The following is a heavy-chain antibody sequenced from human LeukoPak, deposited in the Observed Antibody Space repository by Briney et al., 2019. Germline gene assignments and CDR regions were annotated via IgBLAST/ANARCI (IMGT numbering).Heavy chain of an antibody. Sequence: GGSLRLSCAASEFTFSSYWMHWVRQAPGKGLVWVSRINSDERTTFYADSVKGRFTISRDNAKNTLYLEMNSLRAEDTAVYYCAREGYYDSSGYSIRFSYWGQGTLVTVSS. CDR3: AREGYYDSSGYSIRFSY. CDR2: INSDERTT. D-gene: IGHD3-22*01. CDR1: EFTFSSYW. V-gene: IGHV3-74*01. J-gene: IGHJ4*02.